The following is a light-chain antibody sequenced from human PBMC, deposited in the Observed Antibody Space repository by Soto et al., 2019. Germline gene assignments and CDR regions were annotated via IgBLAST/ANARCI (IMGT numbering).Light chain of an antibody. Sequence: DIQMTQSPSTLSASVGDRVTITCRASQTISSWLAWYQQKPGKAPKLLIYKASSLESGVPSRFSGSGSGTEFTLTISSLQLDDCATYYCQQYNSPYTFGQGTKLEIK. CDR2: KAS. J-gene: IGKJ2*01. CDR3: QQYNSPYT. V-gene: IGKV1-5*03. CDR1: QTISSW.